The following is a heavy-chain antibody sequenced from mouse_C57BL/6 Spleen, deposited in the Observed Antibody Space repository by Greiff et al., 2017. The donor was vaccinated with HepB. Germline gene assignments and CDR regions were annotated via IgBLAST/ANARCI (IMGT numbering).Heavy chain of an antibody. CDR1: GYAFSSYW. V-gene: IGHV1-80*01. Sequence: VQLQESGAELVKPGASVKISCKASGYAFSSYWMNWVKQRPGKGLEWIGQIYPGDGDTNYNGKFKGKATLTADKSSSTAYMQLSSLTSEDSAVYFCARNYYGSSSAWFDYWGQGTTLTVSS. D-gene: IGHD1-1*01. CDR2: IYPGDGDT. J-gene: IGHJ2*01. CDR3: ARNYYGSSSAWFDY.